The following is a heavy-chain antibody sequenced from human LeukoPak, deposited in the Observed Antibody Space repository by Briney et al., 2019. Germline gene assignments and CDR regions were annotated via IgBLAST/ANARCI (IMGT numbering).Heavy chain of an antibody. CDR3: ARGRGSSARLGYYYYYIDV. J-gene: IGHJ6*03. CDR1: GFTFSIYA. CDR2: ITGSGGST. D-gene: IGHD1-26*01. Sequence: GGSLRLSCAASGFTFSIYAMHWVRQAPGKGLEWVSTITGSGGSTYYADSVKGRFTVSRDNSKNTLYLQMNSLRAEDTAVYYCARGRGSSARLGYYYYYIDVWGKGTTVTVSS. V-gene: IGHV3-23*01.